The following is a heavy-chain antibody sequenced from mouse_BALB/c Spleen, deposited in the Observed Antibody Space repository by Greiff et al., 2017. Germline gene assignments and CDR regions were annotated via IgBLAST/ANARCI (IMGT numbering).Heavy chain of an antibody. CDR1: GFNIKDTY. V-gene: IGHV14-3*02. D-gene: IGHD1-1*01. CDR3: ASQLRKAY. CDR2: IDPANGNT. J-gene: IGHJ3*01. Sequence: EVQLQQSGAELVKPGASVKLSCTASGFNIKDTYMHWVKQRPEQGLEWIGRIDPANGNTKYDPKFQGKATITADTSSNTAYLQLSSLTSEDTAVYYCASQLRKAYWGQGTLVTVSA.